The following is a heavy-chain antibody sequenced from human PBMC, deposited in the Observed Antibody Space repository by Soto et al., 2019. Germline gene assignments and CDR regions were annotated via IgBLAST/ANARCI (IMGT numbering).Heavy chain of an antibody. J-gene: IGHJ4*02. CDR1: GGSISSYY. Sequence: QVQLQESGPGLVKPSETLSLTCTVSGGSISSYYWSWIRQPPGKGLEWIGYIYYSGSTNYNPSLKARVTISVDTPKNQFSLNLRSVAAADTAVYYCAGRYGDQFDYWGQGTLVTVSS. V-gene: IGHV4-59*01. D-gene: IGHD4-17*01. CDR3: AGRYGDQFDY. CDR2: IYYSGST.